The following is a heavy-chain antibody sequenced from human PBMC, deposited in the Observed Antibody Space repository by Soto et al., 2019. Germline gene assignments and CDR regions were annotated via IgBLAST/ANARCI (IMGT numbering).Heavy chain of an antibody. J-gene: IGHJ4*02. D-gene: IGHD2-21*02. CDR2: ISAYNGNT. V-gene: IGHV1-18*01. Sequence: QVQLVQSGAEVKKPGASVKVSCKASGYTFTNFGISWVRQAPGQGLEWMGWISAYNGNTNYAQNFQGRVTMTTDTSTSTASMELRSLRSDDTAVYYSASGVTPIDYWGQGTLVTVSS. CDR1: GYTFTNFG. CDR3: ASGVTPIDY.